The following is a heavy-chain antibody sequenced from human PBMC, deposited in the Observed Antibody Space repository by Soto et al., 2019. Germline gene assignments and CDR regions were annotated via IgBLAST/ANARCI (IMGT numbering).Heavy chain of an antibody. CDR1: GYSFTSYW. D-gene: IGHD6-19*01. V-gene: IGHV5-51*01. CDR2: IYPGDSDT. J-gene: IGHJ4*02. CDR3: ARPNRIAVAYYFDY. Sequence: GGSLKISCKVSGYSFTSYWIGWVRQMPGKGLEWMGIIYPGDSDTRYSPSFQGQVTISADKSISTAYLQWSSLKASDTAMYYCARPNRIAVAYYFDYWGQGTLVTVSS.